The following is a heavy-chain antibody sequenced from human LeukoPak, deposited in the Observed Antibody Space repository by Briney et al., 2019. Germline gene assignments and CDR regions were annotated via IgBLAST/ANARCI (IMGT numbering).Heavy chain of an antibody. Sequence: SETLSLTCTVSGYSVSSGYYWAWIRQPPGKGLEWIGSIFHTGSTYHNPSLKSRVTISVDTSKNQFSLKLNSVTAADTAVYYCARDHSSSSEDYWGQGTLVTVSS. V-gene: IGHV4-38-2*02. D-gene: IGHD6-13*01. CDR2: IFHTGST. J-gene: IGHJ4*02. CDR3: ARDHSSSSEDY. CDR1: GYSVSSGYY.